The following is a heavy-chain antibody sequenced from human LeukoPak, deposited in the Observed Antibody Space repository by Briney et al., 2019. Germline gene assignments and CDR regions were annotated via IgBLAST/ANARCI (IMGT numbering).Heavy chain of an antibody. D-gene: IGHD1-26*01. V-gene: IGHV4-59*12. CDR3: ARYRATPENYFDY. Sequence: SETLSLTCTVSGGSISSYYWSWIRQPPGKGLEWIGYIYYSGSTNYNPSLKSRVTISVDTSKNQFSLKLSSVTAADTAVYYCARYRATPENYFDYWGQGTLVTVSS. CDR2: IYYSGST. CDR1: GGSISSYY. J-gene: IGHJ4*02.